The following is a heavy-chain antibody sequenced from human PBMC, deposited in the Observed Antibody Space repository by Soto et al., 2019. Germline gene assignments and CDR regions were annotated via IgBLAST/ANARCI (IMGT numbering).Heavy chain of an antibody. Sequence: QVQLVESGGGVVQPGRSLRLSCAASGFTFSSYAMHWGRQAPGKGLEWVAVISYDGSNKYYADSVKGRFTISRDNSKNTLYLQMNSLRAEDTAVYYCARGRYSSSSGSFDWFDPWGQGTLVTVSS. CDR2: ISYDGSNK. V-gene: IGHV3-30-3*01. J-gene: IGHJ5*02. CDR3: ARGRYSSSSGSFDWFDP. D-gene: IGHD6-6*01. CDR1: GFTFSSYA.